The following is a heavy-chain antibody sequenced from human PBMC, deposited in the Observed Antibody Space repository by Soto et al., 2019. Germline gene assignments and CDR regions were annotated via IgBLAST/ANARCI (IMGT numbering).Heavy chain of an antibody. CDR2: IYYSGST. V-gene: IGHV4-30-4*01. Sequence: QVQLQESGPGLVKPSQTLSLTCTVSGGSISSDNYFWSWIRQPPARGLEWIGYIYYSGSTYYNSSLKRRVTISIDTSKDQCSLELSSVTAADTAVYYCARASQGDFLDSWGQGTLVTVSS. CDR3: ARASQGDFLDS. CDR1: GGSISSDNYF. D-gene: IGHD2-21*02. J-gene: IGHJ4*02.